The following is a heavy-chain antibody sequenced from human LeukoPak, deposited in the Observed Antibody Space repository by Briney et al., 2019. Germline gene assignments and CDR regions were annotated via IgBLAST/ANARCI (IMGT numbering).Heavy chain of an antibody. CDR1: GGSFSGYY. J-gene: IGHJ5*01. Sequence: SETLSLTCAVSGGSFSGYYWSWVRQPPGKGLEWIGEINHSGSTNYNPSIKSRVTISVGTSKNQFSLKLSSVTAADAAVYYFARGLNGSVNNSFDPWGQGTPVTVSS. D-gene: IGHD3-10*01. V-gene: IGHV4-34*01. CDR2: INHSGST. CDR3: ARGLNGSVNNSFDP.